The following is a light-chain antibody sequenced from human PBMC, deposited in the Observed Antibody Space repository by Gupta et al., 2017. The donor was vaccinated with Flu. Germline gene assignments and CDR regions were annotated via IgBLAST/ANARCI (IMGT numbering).Light chain of an antibody. J-gene: IGLJ2*01. Sequence: ITISCTGTSSDVGDYNYVSWYQQHPGKAPKLMIYEVSTRPSGVSNRFSGSKSGNTASLTISGLQPEDEADYYCSSYTSSSSLVFGGGTKLTVL. CDR2: EVS. CDR3: SSYTSSSSLV. V-gene: IGLV2-14*01. CDR1: SSDVGDYNY.